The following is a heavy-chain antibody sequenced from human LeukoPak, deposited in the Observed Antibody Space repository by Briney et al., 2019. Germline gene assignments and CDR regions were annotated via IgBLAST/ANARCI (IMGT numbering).Heavy chain of an antibody. CDR1: GYSFTTYW. Sequence: GESLKISCKGSGYSFTTYWIAWVRQMPGKGLEWMGIIYPGDSDTRYSPSFQGQATISADKSITTAYLQWSSLKASDTAMYYCARQVGAPHTFDYWGQGTLVTVSS. D-gene: IGHD1-26*01. CDR2: IYPGDSDT. V-gene: IGHV5-51*01. J-gene: IGHJ4*02. CDR3: ARQVGAPHTFDY.